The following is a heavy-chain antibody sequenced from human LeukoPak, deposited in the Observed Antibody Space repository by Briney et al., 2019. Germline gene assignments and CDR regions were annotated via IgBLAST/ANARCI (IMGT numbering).Heavy chain of an antibody. V-gene: IGHV3-53*01. Sequence: QPGGSLRLSCAASGFTVNNNCTSWVRQAPGKGLEWVSFIYNTGPTYCADSVKGRFTISRDNSKNTLYLQMNSLRVEDTAVYFCARWYCTSYNCYYDYWGQGTLVTVSS. CDR2: IYNTGPT. CDR3: ARWYCTSYNCYYDY. J-gene: IGHJ4*02. CDR1: GFTVNNNC. D-gene: IGHD2-8*01.